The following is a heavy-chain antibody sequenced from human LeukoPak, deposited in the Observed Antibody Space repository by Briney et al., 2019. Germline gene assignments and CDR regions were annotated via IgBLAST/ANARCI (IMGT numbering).Heavy chain of an antibody. CDR2: IKSKTDGGTT. V-gene: IGHV3-15*01. CDR3: TTIDYAAFAD. J-gene: IGHJ1*01. CDR1: GFTFSNAW. D-gene: IGHD4-17*01. Sequence: PGGSLRFSGAASGFTFSNAWMGWVRQAPGKGLEWVGRIKSKTDGGTTDYAAPVRGRFSISRDDSKNTLYLQMNSLKTEDTAVYYCTTIDYAAFADWGQGSLVTVSS.